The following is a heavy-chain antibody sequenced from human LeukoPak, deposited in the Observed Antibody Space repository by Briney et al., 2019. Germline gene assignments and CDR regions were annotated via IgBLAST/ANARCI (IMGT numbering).Heavy chain of an antibody. D-gene: IGHD3-9*01. J-gene: IGHJ4*02. CDR1: GFTFNNYA. V-gene: IGHV3-23*01. Sequence: GGSLRLSCAASGFTFNNYAMSWVRQAPGKGLEWVSVISGSGGFTYYADSVKGRFTISRDNSKNTLYLQMNSLRAEDTAVYYCASDYDIYPDWGQGTLVIVSS. CDR3: ASDYDIYPD. CDR2: ISGSGGFT.